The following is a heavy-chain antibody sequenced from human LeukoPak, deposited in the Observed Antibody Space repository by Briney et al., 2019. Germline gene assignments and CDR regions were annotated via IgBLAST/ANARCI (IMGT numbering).Heavy chain of an antibody. J-gene: IGHJ3*02. CDR3: AKGGLLLWFGEPPSAAFDI. Sequence: GGSLRLSCAASGFTFSSYGMHWVRQAPGKGLEWVAVISYDGSNKYYADSVKGRFTISRDNSKNTLYLQMNSLRAEDTAVYYCAKGGLLLWFGEPPSAAFDIWGQGTMVTVSS. V-gene: IGHV3-30*18. CDR1: GFTFSSYG. D-gene: IGHD3-10*01. CDR2: ISYDGSNK.